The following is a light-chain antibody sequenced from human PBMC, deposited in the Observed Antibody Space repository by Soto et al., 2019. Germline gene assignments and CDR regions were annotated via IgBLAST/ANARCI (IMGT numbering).Light chain of an antibody. Sequence: QSVLTQPPSASGTPGQRVTISCSGSGSNIAFDTVDWYQQLPGAAPKLLIYSNSQRPLGVPVRFSGSKSGTSASLTITGLQAEDEADYYCQSYGDSLSGYVFGTGTKVTVL. CDR1: GSNIAFDT. CDR2: SNS. V-gene: IGLV1-44*01. J-gene: IGLJ1*01. CDR3: QSYGDSLSGYV.